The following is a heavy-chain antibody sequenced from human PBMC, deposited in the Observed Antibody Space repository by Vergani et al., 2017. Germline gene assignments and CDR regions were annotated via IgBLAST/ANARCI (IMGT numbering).Heavy chain of an antibody. CDR1: GFTFDDYA. Sequence: EVQLVESGGGVVQPGGSLRLSCAASGFTFDDYAMHWVRQAPGKGLEWVALSSVDVVSTYDADSVKGRFTISRDNSKNSLYLQMNSLRTEDTALYYCAKDMSSSWYDGDAFDIWGQGTMVTVSS. V-gene: IGHV3-43*02. CDR2: SSVDVVST. CDR3: AKDMSSSWYDGDAFDI. J-gene: IGHJ3*02. D-gene: IGHD6-13*01.